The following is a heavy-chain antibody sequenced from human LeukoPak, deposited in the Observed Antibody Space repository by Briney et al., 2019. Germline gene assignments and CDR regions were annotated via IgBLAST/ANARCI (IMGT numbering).Heavy chain of an antibody. J-gene: IGHJ4*02. D-gene: IGHD5-12*01. CDR3: ASDESGSFDY. Sequence: SETLSLTCTVSGGSISSYYWSWIRQPPGKGLEWIGYIYYSGSTNYNPSLKSRVTISVDTSKNQFSLKLSSVTAADTAVYYCASDESGSFDYWGQGTLVTVSS. CDR2: IYYSGST. V-gene: IGHV4-59*01. CDR1: GGSISSYY.